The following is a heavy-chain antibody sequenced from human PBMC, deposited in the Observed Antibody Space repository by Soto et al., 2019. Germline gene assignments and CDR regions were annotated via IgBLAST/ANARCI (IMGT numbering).Heavy chain of an antibody. CDR1: GYILTSYA. Sequence: GASVKVSCKASGYILTSYAMHWVRQAPGQRLEWMGWINTGNGNTKYSQKFQGRVTITRDTSASTAYMELSSLRSEDTAVYYCARDILTGHSYFDYWGQGTLVTVSS. D-gene: IGHD3-9*01. J-gene: IGHJ4*02. CDR3: ARDILTGHSYFDY. V-gene: IGHV1-3*04. CDR2: INTGNGNT.